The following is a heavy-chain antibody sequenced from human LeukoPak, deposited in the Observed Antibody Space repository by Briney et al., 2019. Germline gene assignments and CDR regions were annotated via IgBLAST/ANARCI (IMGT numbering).Heavy chain of an antibody. CDR2: VSDSGST. CDR3: ARDFHSGSFPSLDY. D-gene: IGHD3-10*01. J-gene: IGHJ4*02. CDR1: GGSISRYY. Sequence: PSETLSLTCIVSGGSISRYYWSWIRQPPGKGLEWIGYVSDSGSTNYNPSLKSRVTISVDTSKNQFSLKLSSVTAADTAVYYCARDFHSGSFPSLDYWGQGTLVTVSS. V-gene: IGHV4-59*12.